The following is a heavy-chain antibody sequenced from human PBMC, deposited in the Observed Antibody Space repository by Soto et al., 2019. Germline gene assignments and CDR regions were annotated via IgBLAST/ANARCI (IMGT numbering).Heavy chain of an antibody. J-gene: IGHJ4*02. CDR1: GYTFTSYG. V-gene: IGHV1-18*01. Sequence: ASVKVSCKASGYTFTSYGTSWVRQAPGQGLEWMGWISVYNGNTNYAQKVQGRVTMTTDTSTSTAYMELRSLRSDDTAVYYCARDGRNGGYFDYWGQGTVVTVSS. D-gene: IGHD2-8*01. CDR2: ISVYNGNT. CDR3: ARDGRNGGYFDY.